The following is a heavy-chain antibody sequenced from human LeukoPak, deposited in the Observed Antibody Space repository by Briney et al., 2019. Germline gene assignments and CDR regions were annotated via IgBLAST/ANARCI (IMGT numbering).Heavy chain of an antibody. CDR1: GGSISSSSYY. Sequence: SETLSLTCTVSGGSISSSSYYWGWIRQPPGKGLEWIGSIYYSGSTYYNPSLKSRVTISVDTSKNQFSLKLSSVTAADTAVYYCARDGSSWSGGFDYWGQGTLVTVSS. D-gene: IGHD6-13*01. CDR2: IYYSGST. V-gene: IGHV4-39*07. J-gene: IGHJ4*02. CDR3: ARDGSSWSGGFDY.